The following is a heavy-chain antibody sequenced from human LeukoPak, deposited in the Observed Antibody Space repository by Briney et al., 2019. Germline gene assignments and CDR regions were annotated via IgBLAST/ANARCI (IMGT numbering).Heavy chain of an antibody. J-gene: IGHJ4*02. V-gene: IGHV3-30*03. CDR1: GFTFSNYG. Sequence: PGGSLRLSCAASGFTFSNYGTHRVRQAPGKGLEWVAVISYDGNNKYYADSVKGRFTISRDNSKNTLYLQMNSLRAEDTAVYYCARVIVLPDSSGYDDAFDYWGQGTLVTVSS. D-gene: IGHD3-22*01. CDR3: ARVIVLPDSSGYDDAFDY. CDR2: ISYDGNNK.